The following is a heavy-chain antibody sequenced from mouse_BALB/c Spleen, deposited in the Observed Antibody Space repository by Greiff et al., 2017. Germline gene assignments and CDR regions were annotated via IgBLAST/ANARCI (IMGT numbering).Heavy chain of an antibody. Sequence: QVHVKQPGAELVTPGASVTLSCKASGYTFTSYYMYWVKQTPGQGLEWIGGINPSNGGTNFNEKFKSMATLTVDKSSSTAYMQLSSLTSEDSAVYYSTRRGDGRYFDYWGQGTTLTVSS. D-gene: IGHD3-3*01. J-gene: IGHJ2*01. CDR1: GYTFTSYY. CDR2: INPSNGGT. CDR3: TRRGDGRYFDY. V-gene: IGHV1S81*02.